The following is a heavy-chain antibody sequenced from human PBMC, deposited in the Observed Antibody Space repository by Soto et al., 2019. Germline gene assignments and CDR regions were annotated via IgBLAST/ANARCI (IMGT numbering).Heavy chain of an antibody. J-gene: IGHJ6*02. CDR3: AKAQGDSSGYYYGLPHYYYGMDV. CDR2: ISYDGSNK. V-gene: IGHV3-30*18. D-gene: IGHD3-22*01. CDR1: GFTFSSYG. Sequence: GGFLRLSCAASGFTFSSYGMHWVRQAPGKGLGWVAVISYDGSNKYYADSVKGRFTISRDNSKNTLYLQMNSLRAEDTAVYYCAKAQGDSSGYYYGLPHYYYGMDVWGQGTTVTVSS.